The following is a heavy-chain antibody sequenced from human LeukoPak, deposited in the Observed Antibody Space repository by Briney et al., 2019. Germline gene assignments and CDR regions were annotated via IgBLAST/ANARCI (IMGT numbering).Heavy chain of an antibody. CDR2: INNDGSST. CDR1: GFTFDVYW. V-gene: IGHV3-74*01. D-gene: IGHD1-26*01. J-gene: IGHJ3*02. CDR3: VRDFGAVGATNAFDI. Sequence: PGGSLRLSCAASGFTFDVYWIHWVRQAPGKGLVWVSHINNDGSSTIYADSVKGRFIISKDNAKKTVYLQMNSLRGEDTALYYCVRDFGAVGATNAFDIWGQGAMVTVSS.